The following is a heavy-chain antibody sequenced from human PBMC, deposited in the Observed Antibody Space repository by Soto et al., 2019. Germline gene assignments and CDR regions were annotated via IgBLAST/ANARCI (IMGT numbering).Heavy chain of an antibody. V-gene: IGHV1-18*01. D-gene: IGHD4-17*01. CDR1: GGTFSSYT. J-gene: IGHJ4*02. CDR2: ISAYNGNT. Sequence: ASLKVSCKASGGTFSSYTISWVRQAPGQGLEWMGWISAYNGNTNYAQKLQGRVTMTTDTSTSTAYMELRSLRSDDTAVYYCARDLAYGGPFDYWGQGTLVTVSS. CDR3: ARDLAYGGPFDY.